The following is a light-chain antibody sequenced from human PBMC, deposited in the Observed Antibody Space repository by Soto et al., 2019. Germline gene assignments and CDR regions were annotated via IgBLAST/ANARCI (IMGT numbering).Light chain of an antibody. CDR1: SSDVGGYNY. CDR3: CSYARSTFV. J-gene: IGLJ2*01. CDR2: DVS. V-gene: IGLV2-11*01. Sequence: QSALTQPRSVSGSPGQSVTISCTGTSSDVGGYNYVSWYQQHPGKAPKLMIYDVSKRPSGVPDRFSGSKSGNTASLTISGLQAEDEGDYYCCSYARSTFVFGGGTKLTVL.